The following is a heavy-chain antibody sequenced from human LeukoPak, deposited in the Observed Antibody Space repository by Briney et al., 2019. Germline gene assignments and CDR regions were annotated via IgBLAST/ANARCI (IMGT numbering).Heavy chain of an antibody. V-gene: IGHV4-31*03. CDR2: IYYSGST. CDR1: GGSIRRGGFY. Sequence: SQTLSLTCTVSGGSIRRGGFYWSWIRQHPGKGLEWIGHIYYSGSTGYNRSLKIRVNKSVDTSKDQFSLKLSSVTAADTAVYYCARDRIAAAGNYYYYYGMDVWGQGTTVTVSS. J-gene: IGHJ6*02. CDR3: ARDRIAAAGNYYYYYGMDV. D-gene: IGHD6-13*01.